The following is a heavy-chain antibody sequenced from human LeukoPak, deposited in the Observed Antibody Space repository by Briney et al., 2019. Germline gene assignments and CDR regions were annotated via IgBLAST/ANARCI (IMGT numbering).Heavy chain of an antibody. Sequence: SETLSLTCTVSGGSVSSGSYYWSWIRQPPGKGLEWIGYIYYSGSTNYNPSLKSRVTISVDTSKNQFSLKLSSVTAADTAVYYCARDVDTAMVPYFDYWGQGTLVTVSS. CDR1: GGSVSSGSYY. CDR3: ARDVDTAMVPYFDY. CDR2: IYYSGST. V-gene: IGHV4-61*01. J-gene: IGHJ4*02. D-gene: IGHD5-18*01.